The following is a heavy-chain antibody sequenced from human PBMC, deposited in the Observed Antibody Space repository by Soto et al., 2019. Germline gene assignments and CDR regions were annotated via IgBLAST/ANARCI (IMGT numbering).Heavy chain of an antibody. CDR3: AKSHMVRGVTLTNKYYYYGMDV. CDR1: GFTFSSYA. CDR2: ISGSGGST. Sequence: GGSLRLSCAASGFTFSSYAMSWVRQAPGKGLEWVSAISGSGGSTYYADSVKGRFTISRDNSKNTLYLQMNSLRAEDTAVYYCAKSHMVRGVTLTNKYYYYGMDVWGQGTTGTVS. V-gene: IGHV3-23*01. D-gene: IGHD3-10*01. J-gene: IGHJ6*02.